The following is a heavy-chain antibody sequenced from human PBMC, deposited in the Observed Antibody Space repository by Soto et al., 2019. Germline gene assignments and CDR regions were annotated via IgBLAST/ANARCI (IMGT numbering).Heavy chain of an antibody. CDR3: ARVTRYCSGGSCYLSGYMDV. Sequence: GGSLRLSCAASGFTFSSYAMTWVRQAPGKGLEWVSAISGSGGNAYYADSVKGRFTISRDNAKNSLYLQMNSLRAEDTAVYYCARVTRYCSGGSCYLSGYMDVWGKGTTVTVSS. CDR1: GFTFSSYA. CDR2: ISGSGGNA. D-gene: IGHD2-15*01. V-gene: IGHV3-23*01. J-gene: IGHJ6*03.